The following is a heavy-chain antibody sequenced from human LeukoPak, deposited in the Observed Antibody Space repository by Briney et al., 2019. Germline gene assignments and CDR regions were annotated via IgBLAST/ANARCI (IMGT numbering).Heavy chain of an antibody. V-gene: IGHV4-39*01. CDR2: IYYSGST. CDR3: ARQYSSGWHEGGYYFDY. D-gene: IGHD6-19*01. Sequence: SETLSLTCTVSGGSISSSSYYWGWIRQPPGKGLEWIGSIYYSGSTYYNPSLKSRVTISVDTSKNQFSLKLSSVTAADTAVYYCARQYSSGWHEGGYYFDYWGQGTLVTVSS. J-gene: IGHJ4*02. CDR1: GGSISSSSYY.